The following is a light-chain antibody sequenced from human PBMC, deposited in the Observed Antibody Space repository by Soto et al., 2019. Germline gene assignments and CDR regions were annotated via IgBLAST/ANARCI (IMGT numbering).Light chain of an antibody. CDR1: QSVGNN. CDR2: EAS. CDR3: QKRSNWRLT. J-gene: IGKJ4*01. V-gene: IGKV3-11*01. Sequence: VLTQSPATLSLSPGDSATLSCRASQSVGNNLAWYQQKTGQAPGLLIYEASTRATGIPDRLSGSGSGTDLNLTISRLEPEDFAVYYCQKRSNWRLTFGGGTKVDIK.